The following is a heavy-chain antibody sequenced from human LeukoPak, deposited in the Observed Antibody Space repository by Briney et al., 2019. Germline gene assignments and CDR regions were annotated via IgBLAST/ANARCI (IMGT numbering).Heavy chain of an antibody. CDR3: ARGRRYYDSSGYSREYYFDY. Sequence: TSETLSLTCAVYGGSFSGYYWSWIRQPPGKGLEWIGEINHSGSTNYNPSLKSRVTISVDTSKNQFSLKLSSVTAADTAVYYCARGRRYYDSSGYSREYYFDYWGQGTLVTVSS. D-gene: IGHD3-22*01. V-gene: IGHV4-34*01. J-gene: IGHJ4*02. CDR1: GGSFSGYY. CDR2: INHSGST.